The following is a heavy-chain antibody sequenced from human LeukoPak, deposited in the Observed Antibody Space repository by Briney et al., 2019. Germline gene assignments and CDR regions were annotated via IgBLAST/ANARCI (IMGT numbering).Heavy chain of an antibody. CDR2: ISSNGGST. V-gene: IGHV3-64*01. J-gene: IGHJ4*02. D-gene: IGHD6-6*01. Sequence: TGGSLRLSCAAAGFTFSSYAMHLVRQAPGKGLEYVSAISSNGGSTYYANSVRGRFTISRDNSKNTLFHQMGSLRAEDMAVYYCARGCFIAARPIDYWGQGTLVTVSS. CDR3: ARGCFIAARPIDY. CDR1: GFTFSSYA.